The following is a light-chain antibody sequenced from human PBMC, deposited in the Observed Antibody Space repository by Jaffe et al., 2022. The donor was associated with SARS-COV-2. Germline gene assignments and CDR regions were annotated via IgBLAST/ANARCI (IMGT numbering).Light chain of an antibody. CDR1: SSNIGANYD. CDR3: QSYDNTLSGSVV. V-gene: IGLV1-40*01. Sequence: QSILTQPPSVSGAPGQRVTISCTGSSSNIGANYDVHWYQQLPGTAPKLLIYGNTNRPSGVPDRFSASKSGTSASLAISGLQAEDEADYYCQSYDNTLSGSVVFGGGTKLTVL. J-gene: IGLJ2*01. CDR2: GNT.